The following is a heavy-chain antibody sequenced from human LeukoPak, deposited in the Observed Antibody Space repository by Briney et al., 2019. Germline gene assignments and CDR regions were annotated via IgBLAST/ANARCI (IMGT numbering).Heavy chain of an antibody. J-gene: IGHJ4*02. V-gene: IGHV3-53*01. CDR1: GFTFSSYA. Sequence: GGSLRLSCAASGFTFSSYAMSWVRQAPGKGLEWVSVIYSGGSTYYADSVKGRFTISRDNSKNTLYLQMNSLRAEDTAVYYCARDGNYYDSSGYYRYWGQGTLVTVSS. CDR3: ARDGNYYDSSGYYRY. D-gene: IGHD3-22*01. CDR2: IYSGGST.